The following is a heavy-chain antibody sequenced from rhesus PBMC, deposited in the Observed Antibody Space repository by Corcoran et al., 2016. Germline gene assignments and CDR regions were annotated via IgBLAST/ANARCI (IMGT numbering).Heavy chain of an antibody. CDR2: IYGSGSST. Sequence: QLQLQESGPGLVKPSETLSVTCAVSGGYISSSYWSWIRQAPGKGLGVIGYIYGSGSSTNYNPSLKSRVTLSVDPAKNQFSRKLSSVTAADTAVYDCVRGHSSGWYCYFDYWGQGVLVTVSS. J-gene: IGHJ4*01. CDR1: GGYISSSY. D-gene: IGHD6-31*01. CDR3: VRGHSSGWYCYFDY. V-gene: IGHV4-169*01.